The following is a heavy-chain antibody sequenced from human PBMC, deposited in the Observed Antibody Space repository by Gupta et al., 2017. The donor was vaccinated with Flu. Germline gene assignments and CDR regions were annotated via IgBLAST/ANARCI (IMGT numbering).Heavy chain of an antibody. V-gene: IGHV3-7*04. CDR2: IKQDGSEK. CDR3: ARDPIYSGYDSRFDY. J-gene: IGHJ4*02. CDR1: GFTFSSYW. D-gene: IGHD5-12*01. Sequence: VESGGGLVQPGGSLRLSCAASGFTFSSYWMSWVRQAPGKGLEWVANIKQDGSEKYYVDSVKGRFTISRDNAKNSLYLQMNSLRAEDTAVYYCARDPIYSGYDSRFDYWGQGTLVTVSS.